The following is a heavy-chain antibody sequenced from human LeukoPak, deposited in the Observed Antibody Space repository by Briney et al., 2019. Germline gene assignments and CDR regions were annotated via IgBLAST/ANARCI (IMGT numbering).Heavy chain of an antibody. V-gene: IGHV3-21*01. CDR1: GFTFSSYS. J-gene: IGHJ6*02. Sequence: GGSLRLSCAASGFTFSSYSMNWVRQAPGKGLEWVSSISSSSSYIYYADSVKGRFTISRDNAKNSLYLQMNSLRAEDTAVYYCARITMVRGVPPYYYYYYGMDVWGQGTTVTVSS. CDR2: ISSSSSYI. D-gene: IGHD3-10*01. CDR3: ARITMVRGVPPYYYYYYGMDV.